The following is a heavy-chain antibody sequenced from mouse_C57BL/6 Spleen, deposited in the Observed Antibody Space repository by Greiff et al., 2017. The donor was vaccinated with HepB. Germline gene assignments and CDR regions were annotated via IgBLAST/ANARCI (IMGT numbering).Heavy chain of an antibody. Sequence: QVQLQQPGAELVKPGASVKLSCKASGYTFTSYWMHWVKQRPGRGLEWIGRIEPKSGGTKYNEKFKSKATLTVDKPSSTAYMQLSSLTSEDSAVYYCARDPSTIVAFDYWGQGTTLTVSS. CDR1: GYTFTSYW. D-gene: IGHD1-1*01. V-gene: IGHV1-72*01. CDR3: ARDPSTIVAFDY. J-gene: IGHJ2*01. CDR2: IEPKSGGT.